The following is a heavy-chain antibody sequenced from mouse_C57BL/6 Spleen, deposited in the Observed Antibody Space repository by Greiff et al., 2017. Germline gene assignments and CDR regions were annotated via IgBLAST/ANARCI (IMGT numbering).Heavy chain of an antibody. J-gene: IGHJ2*01. CDR2: IDPENGDT. CDR3: TRGGRYYFDY. V-gene: IGHV14-4*01. Sequence: EVQLQQPGAELVRPGASVKLSCKASGFNINDDYMHWVKQRPEQGLEWIGWIDPENGDTEYASKFQGKATITADTSSNTAYLQLSSLTSEDTAVYCCTRGGRYYFDYWGQGTTLTVSS. CDR1: GFNINDDY.